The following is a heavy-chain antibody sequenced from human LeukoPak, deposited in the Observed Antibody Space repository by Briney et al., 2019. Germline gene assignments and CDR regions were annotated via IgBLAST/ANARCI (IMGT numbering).Heavy chain of an antibody. CDR3: ARDIELST. D-gene: IGHD5-12*01. CDR2: ISFNGRNT. J-gene: IGHJ3*01. CDR1: GFNFADSA. V-gene: IGHV3-23*01. Sequence: PGGSLRLSCAASGFNFADSAMSSVRQTPRKGLEWVSLISFNGRNTYYGDSVKGRFTISRDNSKDTVYLQMNSLRAEGTAIFYCARDIELSTWGPGTMVTVSS.